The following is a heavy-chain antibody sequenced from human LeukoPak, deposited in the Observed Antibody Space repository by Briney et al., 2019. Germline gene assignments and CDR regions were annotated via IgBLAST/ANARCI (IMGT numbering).Heavy chain of an antibody. D-gene: IGHD4-17*01. Sequence: SVKVSCKASVGTFSSYAISWVRQPPGQGLEWMGRIIPIFGTANSAQKLLGRFTITTDESTSTAYMELSSLRSEVTAVYYCAREAAGDYLPGHWGQGTLVTVSS. J-gene: IGHJ4*02. CDR3: AREAAGDYLPGH. CDR2: IIPIFGTA. V-gene: IGHV1-69*05. CDR1: VGTFSSYA.